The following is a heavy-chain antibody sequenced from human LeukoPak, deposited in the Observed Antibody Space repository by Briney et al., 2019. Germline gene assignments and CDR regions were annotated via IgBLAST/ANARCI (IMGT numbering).Heavy chain of an antibody. CDR2: IVVGSGNT. Sequence: GTSVKVSCKASGFTFTSSAVQWVRQARGQRLEWIGWIVVGSGNTNYAQKFQERVTITRDMSTSTAYMELSSLRSEDTAVYYCAGRNGYGDYTLYFDYWGQGTLVTVSS. V-gene: IGHV1-58*01. CDR3: AGRNGYGDYTLYFDY. D-gene: IGHD4-17*01. J-gene: IGHJ4*02. CDR1: GFTFTSSA.